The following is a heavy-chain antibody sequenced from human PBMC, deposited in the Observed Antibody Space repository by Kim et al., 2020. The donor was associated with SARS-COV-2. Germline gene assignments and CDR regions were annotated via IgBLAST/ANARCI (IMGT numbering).Heavy chain of an antibody. V-gene: IGHV4-59*08. J-gene: IGHJ4*02. Sequence: NNPALKGRVTMSVDTSKNQCSLKLSSVTAADTAVYYCARREGGSNYFGYWGQGTLVTVSS. D-gene: IGHD1-26*01. CDR3: ARREGGSNYFGY.